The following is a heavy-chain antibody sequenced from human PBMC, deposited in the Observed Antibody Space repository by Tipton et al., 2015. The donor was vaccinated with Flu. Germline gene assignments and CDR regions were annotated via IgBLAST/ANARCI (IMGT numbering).Heavy chain of an antibody. J-gene: IGHJ5*02. CDR3: ASDYYDISVNGWFDP. CDR1: GGSISSSSYY. Sequence: LRLSCTVSGGSISSSSYYWGWIRQPPGKGLEWIGSIYYSGSTYYNPSLKSRVTISVDTSKNQFSLKLSSVTAADTAVYYCASDYYDISVNGWFDPWGQGTLVTFSS. CDR2: IYYSGST. V-gene: IGHV4-39*07. D-gene: IGHD3-22*01.